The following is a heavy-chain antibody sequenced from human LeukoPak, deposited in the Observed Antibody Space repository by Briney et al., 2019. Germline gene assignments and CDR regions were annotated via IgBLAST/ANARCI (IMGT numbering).Heavy chain of an antibody. Sequence: ASVKVSCKVSGYTLTELSMHWVRQAPGKGREWMGGFDPEDGETIYAQKFQGRVTMTEDTSTDTAYMELSSLRSEHTAVYYCATAGRYCSSTSCYYYFDYWGQGTLVTVSS. D-gene: IGHD2-2*01. CDR2: FDPEDGET. CDR1: GYTLTELS. J-gene: IGHJ4*02. V-gene: IGHV1-24*01. CDR3: ATAGRYCSSTSCYYYFDY.